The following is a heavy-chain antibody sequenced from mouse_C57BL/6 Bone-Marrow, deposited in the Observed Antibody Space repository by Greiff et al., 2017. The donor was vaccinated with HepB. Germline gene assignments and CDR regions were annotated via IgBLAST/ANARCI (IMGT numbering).Heavy chain of an antibody. V-gene: IGHV5-17*01. D-gene: IGHD2-4*01. CDR3: ARPGIYYDYDDGYAMDY. CDR1: GFTFSDYG. CDR2: ISSGSSTI. J-gene: IGHJ4*01. Sequence: EVKVVESGGGLVKPGGSLKLSCAASGFTFSDYGMHWVRQAPEKGLEWVAYISSGSSTIYYADTVKGRFTISRDNAKNTLFLQMTSLRSEDTAMYYCARPGIYYDYDDGYAMDYWGQGTSVTVSS.